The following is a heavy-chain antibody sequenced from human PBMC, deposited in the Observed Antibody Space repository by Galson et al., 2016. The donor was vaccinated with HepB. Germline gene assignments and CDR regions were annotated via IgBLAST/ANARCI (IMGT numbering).Heavy chain of an antibody. CDR1: GGSFSGYY. Sequence: VSGGSFSGYYWSWIRQSPGKGLEWIGEINHSGGTYYNPSLKSRVTMSVDTSKKQFSLKLSSVTAADTAVYYCARRGTLTYDPSGYFYYWGQGIPVTVSS. CDR3: ARRGTLTYDPSGYFYY. V-gene: IGHV4-34*01. D-gene: IGHD3-22*01. CDR2: INHSGGT. J-gene: IGHJ4*02.